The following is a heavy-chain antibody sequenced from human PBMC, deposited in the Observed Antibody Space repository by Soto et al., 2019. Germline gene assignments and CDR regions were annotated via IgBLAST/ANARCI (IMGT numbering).Heavy chain of an antibody. CDR3: ARDSRYNWNDFFDY. J-gene: IGHJ4*02. Sequence: SETLSLTCTVSGVSISSYYWSWIRQPPGKGLEWIGYIYYSGSTNYNPSLKSRVTISVDTSKNQFSLKLSSVTAADTAVYYCARDSRYNWNDFFDYWGQGTLVTVSS. CDR2: IYYSGST. D-gene: IGHD1-1*01. V-gene: IGHV4-59*01. CDR1: GVSISSYY.